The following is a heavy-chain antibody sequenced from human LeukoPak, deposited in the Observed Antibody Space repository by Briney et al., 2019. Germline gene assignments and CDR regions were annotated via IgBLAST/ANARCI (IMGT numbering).Heavy chain of an antibody. CDR2: ISGSGGST. CDR3: AKGTARGMVSRY. D-gene: IGHD3-10*01. V-gene: IGHV3-23*01. Sequence: PGGSLRLSCAASGFTFSSYAMSWVRQAPGRGLEWVSAISGSGGSTYYADSVKGRFTISRDNSKNTLYLQMNSLRAEDTAVYYCAKGTARGMVSRYWGQGTLVTVSS. J-gene: IGHJ4*02. CDR1: GFTFSSYA.